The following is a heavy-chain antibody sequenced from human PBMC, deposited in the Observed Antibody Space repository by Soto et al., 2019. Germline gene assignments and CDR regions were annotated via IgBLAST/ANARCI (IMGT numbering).Heavy chain of an antibody. CDR3: ARWFLRSWYAFDI. D-gene: IGHD6-13*01. J-gene: IGHJ3*02. V-gene: IGHV3-48*03. CDR2: ISSSGSTI. CDR1: GFTFSSYE. Sequence: GGSLRLSCAASGFTFSSYEMNWVRQAPGKGLEWVSYISSSGSTIYYADSVKGRFTISRDNAKNSLYLQMNSLRAEDTAVYDCARWFLRSWYAFDIWGQGTMVTVSS.